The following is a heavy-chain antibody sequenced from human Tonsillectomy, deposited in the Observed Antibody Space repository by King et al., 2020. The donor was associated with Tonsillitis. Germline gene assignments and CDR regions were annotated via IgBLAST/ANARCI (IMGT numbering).Heavy chain of an antibody. Sequence: VQLVESGGGLVQPGGSLRLSCAASGFTFTSYNMHWVRQAPGKGLEFDSAIDNNGGGTYYSNSVKGRFTISRDNSKNTLYLQMGSLRAEDMAVYYCARVGYGDYGLTEPYYYYYYMDVWGKGTTVTVSS. V-gene: IGHV3-64*01. CDR1: GFTFTSYN. D-gene: IGHD4-17*01. J-gene: IGHJ6*03. CDR2: IDNNGGGT. CDR3: ARVGYGDYGLTEPYYYYYYMDV.